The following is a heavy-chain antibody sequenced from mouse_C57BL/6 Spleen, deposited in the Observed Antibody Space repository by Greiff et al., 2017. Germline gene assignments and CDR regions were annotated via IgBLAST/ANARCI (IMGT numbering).Heavy chain of an antibody. J-gene: IGHJ4*01. CDR1: GYTFTSYW. CDR2: IYPGSGST. CDR3: ARERSYYDYLYAMDY. D-gene: IGHD2-4*01. Sequence: QVQLQQPGAELVKPGASVKMSCKASGYTFTSYWITWVKQRPGQGLEWIGDIYPGSGSTNYNEKFKSKATLTVDTSSSTAYMQLSSLTSEDSAVYYCARERSYYDYLYAMDYWGQGTSVTVSS. V-gene: IGHV1-55*01.